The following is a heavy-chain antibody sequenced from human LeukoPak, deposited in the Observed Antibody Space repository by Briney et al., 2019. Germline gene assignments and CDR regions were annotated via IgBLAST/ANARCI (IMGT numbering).Heavy chain of an antibody. V-gene: IGHV3-15*01. J-gene: IGHJ4*02. CDR1: GFTFSNAW. CDR3: TTEDIVLMVYAI. D-gene: IGHD2-8*01. Sequence: GGSLRLSCAASGFTFSNAWMSWVRQAPGKGLEWVGRIKSKTDGGTTDYVAPVKGRFTISRDDSKNTLYLQMNSLKTEDTAVYYCTTEDIVLMVYAIWGQGTLVTVSS. CDR2: IKSKTDGGTT.